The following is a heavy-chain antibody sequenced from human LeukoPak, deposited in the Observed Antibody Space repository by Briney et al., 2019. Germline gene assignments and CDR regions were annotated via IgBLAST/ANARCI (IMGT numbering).Heavy chain of an antibody. D-gene: IGHD1-26*01. J-gene: IGHJ4*02. CDR2: INHSGST. CDR3: ARGLIVGATTDY. V-gene: IGHV4-34*01. CDR1: GGSFSGYY. Sequence: SETLSLTCAVYGGSFSGYYWSWIRQPPGKGLEWIGEINHSGSTNYNPSLKSRVTISVDTSKNQFSLKLSSVTAADTAVYYCARGLIVGATTDYWGQGTLVTGSS.